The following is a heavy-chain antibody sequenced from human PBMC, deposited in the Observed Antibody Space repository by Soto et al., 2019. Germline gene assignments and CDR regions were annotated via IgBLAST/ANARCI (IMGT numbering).Heavy chain of an antibody. D-gene: IGHD6-19*01. V-gene: IGHV1-2*04. CDR3: ARGSFRLAVAGNGGFLGY. Sequence: ASVKVSCKASGYSFTDYHIHWVRQAPGQGLEWLGRINPKSGGTSTAQKFQGWVTMTRDRSISTVYMELTRLRSDDTAVYYCARGSFRLAVAGNGGFLGYWGQGTLVTVSS. J-gene: IGHJ4*02. CDR1: GYSFTDYH. CDR2: INPKSGGT.